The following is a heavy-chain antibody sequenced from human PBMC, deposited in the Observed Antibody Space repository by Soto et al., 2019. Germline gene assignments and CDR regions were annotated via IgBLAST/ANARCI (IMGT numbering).Heavy chain of an antibody. J-gene: IGHJ6*02. D-gene: IGHD2-2*01. CDR2: IKQDGSEK. Sequence: GGSLRLSCAASGFTFSSYWMSWVRQAPGKGLEWVANIKQDGSEKYYVDSVKGRFTISRDNAKNSLYLQMNSLRAEDTAVYYCARDHRRWGVSHTSWFYYYYGMDVWGQGTTVTVSS. CDR3: ARDHRRWGVSHTSWFYYYYGMDV. V-gene: IGHV3-7*05. CDR1: GFTFSSYW.